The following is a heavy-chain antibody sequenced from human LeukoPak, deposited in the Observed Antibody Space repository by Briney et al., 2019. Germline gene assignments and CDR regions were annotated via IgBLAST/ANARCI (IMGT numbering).Heavy chain of an antibody. V-gene: IGHV1-24*01. J-gene: IGHJ4*02. CDR2: FDPKDDET. Sequence: ASVKVSCKVSVYTLTELSMHWVLQAPGKGLEWMGGFDPKDDETIYAQKFQGRVTMTEDTSTDTAYMELSSLISEDTAVYYCATSGDSSGYYYRVNYFDYWGQGTLVTASS. CDR3: ATSGDSSGYYYRVNYFDY. D-gene: IGHD3-22*01. CDR1: VYTLTELS.